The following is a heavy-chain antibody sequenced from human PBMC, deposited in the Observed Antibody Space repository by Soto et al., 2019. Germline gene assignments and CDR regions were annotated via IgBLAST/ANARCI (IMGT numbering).Heavy chain of an antibody. V-gene: IGHV4-39*01. Sequence: QLLESGPGLVKPSETLSLTCTVSGVSISSTSYYWGWFRQPPGKGLEWMGSIYYIGSTYYNPSLKSRVTISVDTSKNQFSLKLSSVTAADTAVYYCARSWGGSYIDAFDIWGQGTMVTVSS. CDR2: IYYIGST. J-gene: IGHJ3*02. CDR3: ARSWGGSYIDAFDI. CDR1: GVSISSTSYY. D-gene: IGHD1-26*01.